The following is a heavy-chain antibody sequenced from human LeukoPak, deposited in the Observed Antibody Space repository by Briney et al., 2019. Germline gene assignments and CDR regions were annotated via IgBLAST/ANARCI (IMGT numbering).Heavy chain of an antibody. CDR2: ISGSGHDI. J-gene: IGHJ3*02. V-gene: IGHV3-21*05. CDR1: GFTFSSYW. D-gene: IGHD4-17*01. CDR3: TTGDYGAFDI. Sequence: PGGSLRLSCAASGFTFSSYWMHWVRQAPGKGVEWVAYISGSGHDINYSDSVKGRFTISRDNAKNSLYLQMSSLRVEDTAVYYCTTGDYGAFDIWGQGTMVTVSS.